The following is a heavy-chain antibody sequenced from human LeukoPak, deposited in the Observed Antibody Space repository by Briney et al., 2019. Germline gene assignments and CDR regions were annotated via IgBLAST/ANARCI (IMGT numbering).Heavy chain of an antibody. Sequence: SETLSLTCTVSGGSISSYYWSWIRQPPGKGLEWIGYVYYSGSTNYNPSLKGRVTISVDTSKNQFSLKLSSVTAADTAVYYCARVLMGRAFDIWGQGTMVTVSS. CDR2: VYYSGST. D-gene: IGHD2-8*01. CDR1: GGSISSYY. V-gene: IGHV4-59*01. CDR3: ARVLMGRAFDI. J-gene: IGHJ3*02.